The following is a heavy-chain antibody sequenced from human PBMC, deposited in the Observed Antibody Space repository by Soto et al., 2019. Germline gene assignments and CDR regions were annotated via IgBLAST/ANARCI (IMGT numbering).Heavy chain of an antibody. Sequence: QVQLQQWGAGLLKPSETLSLTCAVYGGSFSDFHWSWIRQPPGKGLEGIGEIHHRGNTNYNPSLRSRVTMSVATSQNQFSLKMTSVTAADTAVYYCARTHYSMDVWDKGTTVTVSS. V-gene: IGHV4-34*01. CDR2: IHHRGNT. CDR1: GGSFSDFH. CDR3: ARTHYSMDV. J-gene: IGHJ6*03.